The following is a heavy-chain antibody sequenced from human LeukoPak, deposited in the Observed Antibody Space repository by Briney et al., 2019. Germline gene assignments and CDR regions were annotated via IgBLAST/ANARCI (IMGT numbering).Heavy chain of an antibody. CDR1: GDSVSSNSAA. CDR3: VRDGEGGLDYFDY. Sequence: SQTLSLTCAISGDSVSSNSAAWNWIRQSPSGGLEWLGRTYYRSKWFYDYALFVRSRITINPDTSKNQFSLHLKSVTPEDTAVYYCVRDGEGGLDYFDYWGRGTLVTVSS. V-gene: IGHV6-1*01. D-gene: IGHD3-16*01. CDR2: TYYRSKWFY. J-gene: IGHJ4*02.